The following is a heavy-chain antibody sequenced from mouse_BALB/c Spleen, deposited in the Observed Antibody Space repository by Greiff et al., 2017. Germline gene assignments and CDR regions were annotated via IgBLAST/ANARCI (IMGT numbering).Heavy chain of an antibody. CDR1: GYTFTSYV. D-gene: IGHD2-4*01. CDR3: ARGGYYDYDGAIFDAMDY. V-gene: IGHV1-14*01. CDR2: INPYNGGT. Sequence: EVQLQQSGPELVKPGASVKMSCKASGYTFTSYVMHWVKQKPGQGLEWIGYINPYNGGTGYNQKFKSKATLTVDNSSSTAYMEIRSLTSEDSAVYYCARGGYYDYDGAIFDAMDYWGQGTSVTVSS. J-gene: IGHJ4*01.